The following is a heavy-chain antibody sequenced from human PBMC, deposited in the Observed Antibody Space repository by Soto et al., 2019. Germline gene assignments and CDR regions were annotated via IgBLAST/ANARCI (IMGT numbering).Heavy chain of an antibody. J-gene: IGHJ5*02. V-gene: IGHV1-69*13. CDR2: IIPIFGTA. D-gene: IGHD6-19*01. Sequence: ASVKVSCKASGGTFSSYAISWVRQAPGQGLEWMGGIIPIFGTANYAQKFQGRVTITADESTSTAYMELSSLRSEDTAVYYCARGTGSGWDNWFDPWGQGTLVTVSS. CDR3: ARGTGSGWDNWFDP. CDR1: GGTFSSYA.